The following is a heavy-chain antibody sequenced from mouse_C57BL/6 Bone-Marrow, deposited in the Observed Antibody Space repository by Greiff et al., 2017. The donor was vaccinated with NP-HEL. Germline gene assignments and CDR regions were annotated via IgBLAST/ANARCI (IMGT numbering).Heavy chain of an antibody. Sequence: QVQLQQSGAELARPGASVKLSCKASGYTFTSYGISWVKQRTGQGLEWIGEIYPRSGNTYYNEKFKGKATLTADKSSSTAYMELLGLTCEDSEVSVCAVGSYYYGSSYSYWGQGTTLTVSS. CDR1: GYTFTSYG. CDR2: IYPRSGNT. D-gene: IGHD1-1*01. J-gene: IGHJ2*01. V-gene: IGHV1-81*01. CDR3: AVGSYYYGSSYSY.